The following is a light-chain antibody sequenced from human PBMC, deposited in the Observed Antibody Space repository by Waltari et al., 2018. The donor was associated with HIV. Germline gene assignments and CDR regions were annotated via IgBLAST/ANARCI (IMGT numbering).Light chain of an antibody. CDR1: SGSIASYY. CDR2: DHR. Sequence: NFILTQPHSVSESPGKTVTISCTRSSGSIASYYVQWYQPTLGRAPTVVIYDHRQRPSGVPDRFSGSIDSSSNSASLTISGLRSEDEADYYCQSSYSNSQVFGGGTKLTVL. J-gene: IGLJ2*01. CDR3: QSSYSNSQV. V-gene: IGLV6-57*03.